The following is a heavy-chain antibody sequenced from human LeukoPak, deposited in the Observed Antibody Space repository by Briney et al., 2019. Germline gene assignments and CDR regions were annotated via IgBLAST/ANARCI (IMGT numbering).Heavy chain of an antibody. Sequence: PGGSLRLSCAASGFTFSSSGMHWVRQAPGKGLEWVGRIKSKTDGGTTDYAAPVKGRFTISRDDSKNTLYLQMNSLKTEDTAVYYCTTDLYYDSSGYPLKISDYWGQGTLVTVSS. CDR3: TTDLYYDSSGYPLKISDY. J-gene: IGHJ4*02. D-gene: IGHD3-22*01. CDR1: GFTFSSSG. CDR2: IKSKTDGGTT. V-gene: IGHV3-15*01.